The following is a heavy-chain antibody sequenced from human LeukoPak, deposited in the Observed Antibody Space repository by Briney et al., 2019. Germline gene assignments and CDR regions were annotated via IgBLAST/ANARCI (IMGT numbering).Heavy chain of an antibody. CDR1: GGSISSYY. D-gene: IGHD3-3*01. CDR2: IYTSGST. J-gene: IGHJ6*03. V-gene: IGHV4-4*07. CDR3: AGNSITIFYYYYYYMDV. Sequence: SETLSLTCTVSGGSISSYYWSWIRQPAGKGLEWIGRIYTSGSTNYNPSLKSRVTMSVDTSKNQFSLKLSSVTAADTAVYYCAGNSITIFYYYYYYMDVWGKGTTVTVSS.